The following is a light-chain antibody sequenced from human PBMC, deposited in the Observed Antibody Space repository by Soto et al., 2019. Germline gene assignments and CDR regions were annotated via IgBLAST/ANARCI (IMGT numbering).Light chain of an antibody. Sequence: QSALTQPASVSGSPGQSITISCTGTRSAVGDYNFVSWYQQHPGKAPKLMIYEVRNRPSGVPNRFSGSQSDDTASLTISGLQAEDEADYYCSAYTGSGTLFGGGTKLTVL. CDR1: RSAVGDYNF. V-gene: IGLV2-14*01. CDR2: EVR. CDR3: SAYTGSGTL. J-gene: IGLJ2*01.